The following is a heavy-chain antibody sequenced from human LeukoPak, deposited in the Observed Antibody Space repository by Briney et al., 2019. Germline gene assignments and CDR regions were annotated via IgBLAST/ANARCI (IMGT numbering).Heavy chain of an antibody. CDR2: IRYDGSNK. V-gene: IGHV3-30*02. Sequence: GGSLRLSCAASGFTFSSYGMHWVRQAPGKGLEWVAFIRYDGSNKYYADSVKGRFTISRDNSKNTLYLQMNSLRAEDTAVYCCAKRGTHQYYFDYWGQGTLVTVSS. CDR1: GFTFSSYG. CDR3: AKRGTHQYYFDY. D-gene: IGHD3-16*01. J-gene: IGHJ4*02.